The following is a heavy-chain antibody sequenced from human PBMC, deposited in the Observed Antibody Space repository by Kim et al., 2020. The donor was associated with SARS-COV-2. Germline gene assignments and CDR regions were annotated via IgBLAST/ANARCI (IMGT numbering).Heavy chain of an antibody. CDR3: ARDPVYSSSWSYFDY. D-gene: IGHD6-13*01. V-gene: IGHV4-34*04. J-gene: IGHJ4*02. Sequence: TPTRRATISVATSKNQFSLKLSSVTAADTAVYYCARDPVYSSSWSYFDYWGQGTLVTVSS.